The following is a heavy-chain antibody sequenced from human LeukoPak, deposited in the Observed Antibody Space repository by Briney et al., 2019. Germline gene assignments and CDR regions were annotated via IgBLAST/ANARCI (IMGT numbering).Heavy chain of an antibody. CDR2: ILTTTNTI. V-gene: IGHV3-48*01. J-gene: IGHJ4*02. CDR3: ARGDGYNLKGYYFDF. Sequence: PGGSLRLSCAASGFTFGSYRMHWVRQVPGKGLEWVSNILTTTNTINYVDSVEGRFTISRDNAKNSLYLQINSLRAEDTAVYYCARGDGYNLKGYYFDFWGQGTLVTVSS. CDR1: GFTFGSYR. D-gene: IGHD5-24*01.